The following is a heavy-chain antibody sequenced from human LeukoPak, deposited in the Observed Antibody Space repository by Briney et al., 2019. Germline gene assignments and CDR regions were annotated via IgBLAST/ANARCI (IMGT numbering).Heavy chain of an antibody. CDR1: GGSFSGYY. V-gene: IGHV4-34*01. Sequence: SETLSLTCAVYGGSFSGYYWSWIRQPPGKGLEWIGEINHSGSTNYNPSLKSRVTMSVDTSKNQFSLKLSSVTAADTAVYYCARDYQPAYYYGSGSYLAFDYWGQGTLVTVFS. CDR3: ARDYQPAYYYGSGSYLAFDY. J-gene: IGHJ4*02. D-gene: IGHD3-10*01. CDR2: INHSGST.